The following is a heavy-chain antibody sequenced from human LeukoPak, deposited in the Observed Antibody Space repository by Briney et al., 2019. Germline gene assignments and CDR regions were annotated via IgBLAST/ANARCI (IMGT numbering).Heavy chain of an antibody. J-gene: IGHJ3*01. D-gene: IGHD3-22*01. Sequence: SETLSLTCTVSGGSISSSSYYWGWIRQPPGKGLEWIGEINHSGSTNYNPSLKSRVTISVDTSKNQFSLKLSSVTAADTAVYYCAKSTYYYDTFVNAFDLWGQGTVVTVSS. CDR2: INHSGST. CDR1: GGSISSSSYY. CDR3: AKSTYYYDTFVNAFDL. V-gene: IGHV4-39*07.